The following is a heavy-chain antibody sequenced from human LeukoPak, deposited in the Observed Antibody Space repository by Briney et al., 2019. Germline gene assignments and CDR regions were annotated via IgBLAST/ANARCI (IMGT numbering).Heavy chain of an antibody. Sequence: GGSLRLSCAVSGFTVSSNYMSWVRQAPGKGLEWVSVVYSGGSTYYADSVKGRFTISRDNSKNTLDLQMNSLRAEDTAVYYCARGGGTGSYPLDYWGQGTLGIVSS. V-gene: IGHV3-53*01. CDR2: VYSGGST. CDR1: GFTVSSNY. D-gene: IGHD3-10*01. J-gene: IGHJ4*02. CDR3: ARGGGTGSYPLDY.